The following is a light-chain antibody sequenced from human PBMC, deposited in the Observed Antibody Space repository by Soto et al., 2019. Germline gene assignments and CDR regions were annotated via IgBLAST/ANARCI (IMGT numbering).Light chain of an antibody. CDR1: RSDVGAYNY. CDR3: TSYIGTDLLV. V-gene: IGLV2-14*01. CDR2: AVS. Sequence: QSVLTQPASVSGPPGQSITISCNGSRSDVGAYNYVSWYQHHPGKVPKLIIYAVSNRPSGVSNRFSGSKSANTASLTISGLQAEDEAEYYCTSYIGTDLLVFGGGTKLTVL. J-gene: IGLJ2*01.